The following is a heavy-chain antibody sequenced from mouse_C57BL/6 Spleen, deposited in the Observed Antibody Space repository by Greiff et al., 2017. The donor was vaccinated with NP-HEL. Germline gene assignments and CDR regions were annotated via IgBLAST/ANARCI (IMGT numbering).Heavy chain of an antibody. V-gene: IGHV5-4*01. J-gene: IGHJ4*01. CDR2: ISDGGSYT. CDR3: ARDQEAMDY. Sequence: DVQLVESGGGLVKPGGSLKLSCAASGFTFSSYAMSWVRQTREKRLEWVATISDGGSYTYYPDNVKGRFTISRDNAKNNLYLQMSHLKSEDTAMYYCARDQEAMDYWGQGTSVTVSS. CDR1: GFTFSSYA.